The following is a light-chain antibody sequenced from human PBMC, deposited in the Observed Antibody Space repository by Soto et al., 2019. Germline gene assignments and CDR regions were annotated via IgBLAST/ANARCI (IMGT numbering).Light chain of an antibody. J-gene: IGLJ1*01. CDR1: SSDVGGYHY. V-gene: IGLV2-14*01. Sequence: QSALTHPASVSGSPGQSITISCTGTSSDVGGYHYVSWYQQYPGKAPKVMIYDVSNRPSGVSNRFSGSKSGTTASLTISGLQAEDEADYYCSSYTSSITYVFGTGTKLTVL. CDR3: SSYTSSITYV. CDR2: DVS.